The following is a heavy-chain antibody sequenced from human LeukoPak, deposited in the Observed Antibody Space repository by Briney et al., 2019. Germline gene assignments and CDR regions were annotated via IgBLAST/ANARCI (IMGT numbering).Heavy chain of an antibody. CDR1: GGSISGYY. Sequence: PSETLSLTCTASGGSISGYYWSWIRQPAGEGLEWIGHIHTSGKTNYNLSLKSRVSMPVDTSKNQFSLKLTSVTAADTAVYYCVRGGSAAAAVFDYWGQGTLVTVSS. D-gene: IGHD6-13*01. V-gene: IGHV4-4*07. CDR2: IHTSGKT. CDR3: VRGGSAAAAVFDY. J-gene: IGHJ4*02.